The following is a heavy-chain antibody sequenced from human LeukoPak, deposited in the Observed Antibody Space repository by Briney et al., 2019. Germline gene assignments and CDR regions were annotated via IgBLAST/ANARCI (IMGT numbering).Heavy chain of an antibody. D-gene: IGHD2-2*01. CDR2: INTYNGNT. Sequence: GASVKVSCKSSGYTFTSYGISWVRQAPGQGLEWMGWINTYNGNTNYAQKLQGRVTMTTDTSTSTAYMELRSLRSDDTAVYYCARLGYCSSTSCYAYYYYGMDVWGQGTTVTVSS. CDR1: GYTFTSYG. CDR3: ARLGYCSSTSCYAYYYYGMDV. J-gene: IGHJ6*02. V-gene: IGHV1-18*01.